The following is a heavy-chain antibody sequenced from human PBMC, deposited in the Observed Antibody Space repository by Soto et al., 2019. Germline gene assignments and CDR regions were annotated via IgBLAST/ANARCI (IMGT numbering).Heavy chain of an antibody. Sequence: SETLSLTCTVSGGSISSYYWSWIRQPPGKGLEWIGYIYYSGSTNYNPSLKSRVTISVDTSKNQFSLKLSSVTAADTAVYYCARDLLGYCSGGSCYGGYYYGMDVWGQGTTVTVS. D-gene: IGHD2-15*01. J-gene: IGHJ6*02. CDR1: GGSISSYY. V-gene: IGHV4-59*01. CDR3: ARDLLGYCSGGSCYGGYYYGMDV. CDR2: IYYSGST.